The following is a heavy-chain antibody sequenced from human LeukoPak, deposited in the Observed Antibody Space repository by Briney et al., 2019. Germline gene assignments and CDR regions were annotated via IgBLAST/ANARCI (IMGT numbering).Heavy chain of an antibody. V-gene: IGHV4-34*01. J-gene: IGHJ3*02. CDR3: ARHVPLDAFDI. CDR1: GGSFSGYY. Sequence: PSETLSLTCAVYGGSFSGYYWSWIRQPPGKGLEWIGEINHSGSTNYNPSLKSRVTISVGTSKNQFSLKLSSVTAADTAVYYCARHVPLDAFDIWGQGTMVTVSS. CDR2: INHSGST.